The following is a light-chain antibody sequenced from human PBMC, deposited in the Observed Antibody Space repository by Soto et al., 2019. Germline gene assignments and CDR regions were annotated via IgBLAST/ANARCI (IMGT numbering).Light chain of an antibody. CDR3: QQYNNWPRT. V-gene: IGKV3-11*01. CDR1: QSFSNY. CDR2: DTS. J-gene: IGKJ1*01. Sequence: EIGLTHAPATLSLSAGERATLSCRASQSFSNYLAWYQQKPGQAPRLLIYDTSIRATGIPDRFSGSGSGTDFTLTISRLEPEDFAVYYCQQYNNWPRTFGQGTKVDI.